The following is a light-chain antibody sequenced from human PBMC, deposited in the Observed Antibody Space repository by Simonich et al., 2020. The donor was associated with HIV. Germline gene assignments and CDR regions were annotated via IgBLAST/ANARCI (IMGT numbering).Light chain of an antibody. V-gene: IGKV1-5*03. CDR1: KSISTW. CDR3: QQYSFYYT. Sequence: DIQMTQSPSTLSASVGDRVTITCRARKSISTWLAWYQQKPGKAPKLLVYKASSLESVVPSRFSGSGSGTEFTLTISSLQPDDFATYYCQQYSFYYTFGQGTKLEIK. J-gene: IGKJ2*01. CDR2: KAS.